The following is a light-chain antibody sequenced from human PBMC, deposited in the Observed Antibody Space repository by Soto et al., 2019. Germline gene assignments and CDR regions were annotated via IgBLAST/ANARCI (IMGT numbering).Light chain of an antibody. V-gene: IGKV1-39*01. Sequence: DIQMTQSPSSLSASVGDRVTITCQASQTINTYLNWYQQKPGKAPKVLIHTASTLLSGVPSRFSGSGSGTYFALTINNLQPEDFATYYCQQSYSFTFGPGTKVDIK. CDR3: QQSYSFT. CDR2: TAS. CDR1: QTINTY. J-gene: IGKJ3*01.